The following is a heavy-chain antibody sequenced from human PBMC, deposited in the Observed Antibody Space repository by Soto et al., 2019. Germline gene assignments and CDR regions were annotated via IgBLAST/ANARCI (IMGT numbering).Heavy chain of an antibody. D-gene: IGHD6-13*01. V-gene: IGHV1-18*01. Sequence: ASVKVSCKASDYTFTSYGIIWVRQAPGQGLEWIGWISVYNGNTNYAQKFRGRVTMTTDISTTTAYMEMRSLRSDDTAVYYCARSGSSWNLREFDYWGQGTLVTVSS. CDR3: ARSGSSWNLREFDY. CDR1: DYTFTSYG. CDR2: ISVYNGNT. J-gene: IGHJ4*02.